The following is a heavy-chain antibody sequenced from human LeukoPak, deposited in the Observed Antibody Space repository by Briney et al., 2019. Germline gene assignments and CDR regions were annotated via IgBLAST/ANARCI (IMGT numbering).Heavy chain of an antibody. Sequence: PGGSLRLSCAASGFNFTTYSMNWIRQSPGKGLEWVSSITSPVGRIYYADSLKGRITISRDNARNSLYLQMNSLTAEDTAVYYCATDGRSSGWYGFDYWGLGTLVTVSS. J-gene: IGHJ4*02. CDR1: GFNFTTYS. CDR2: ITSPVGRI. D-gene: IGHD6-19*01. CDR3: ATDGRSSGWYGFDY. V-gene: IGHV3-21*01.